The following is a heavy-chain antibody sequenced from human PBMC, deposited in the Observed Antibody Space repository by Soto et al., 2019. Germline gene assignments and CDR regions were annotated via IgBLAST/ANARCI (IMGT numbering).Heavy chain of an antibody. CDR1: GDTFTSYY. Sequence: GASVKVSCKAPGDTFTSYYLNRVHQAPGQGLEWMGVINPHGGSTKYAQKFQGRITMTRDTSRSTVYMELSSLRSDDTAIYYCARSSGGNFGIIIEGSNWFDPWGQGTLVTVSS. J-gene: IGHJ5*02. CDR2: INPHGGST. V-gene: IGHV1-46*01. D-gene: IGHD3-3*01. CDR3: ARSSGGNFGIIIEGSNWFDP.